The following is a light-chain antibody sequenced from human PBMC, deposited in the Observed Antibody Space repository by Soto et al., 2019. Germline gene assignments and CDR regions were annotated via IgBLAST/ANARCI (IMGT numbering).Light chain of an antibody. CDR2: KIS. V-gene: IGKV2-30*02. CDR1: QSRVHSDGNTY. J-gene: IGKJ2*01. CDR3: MQGAHWPPYT. Sequence: DVVMTQSPLSLPVTLGQPASISCRSSQSRVHSDGNTYLNWFQQRPGHSPRRLIYKISNRDSGVPERFSGSGSGTDFTLKISXVGAEDVGVYYCMQGAHWPPYTFGQGTKLEIK.